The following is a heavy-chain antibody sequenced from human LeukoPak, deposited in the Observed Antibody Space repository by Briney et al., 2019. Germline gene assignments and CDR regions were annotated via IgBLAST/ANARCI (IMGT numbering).Heavy chain of an antibody. Sequence: PGGSLRLSCAASGFTFSNYWMSWVRQAPGKGLEWVANIKQDGSETYYVDSVKGRFTISRDNAKNSLYLQVNSLRAEDTALYYCARDKIVGATTLDYWGQGTLVTVSS. D-gene: IGHD1-26*01. J-gene: IGHJ4*02. CDR1: GFTFSNYW. CDR2: IKQDGSET. V-gene: IGHV3-7*03. CDR3: ARDKIVGATTLDY.